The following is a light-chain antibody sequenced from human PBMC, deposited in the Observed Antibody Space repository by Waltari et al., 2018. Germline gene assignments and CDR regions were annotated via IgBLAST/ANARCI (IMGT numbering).Light chain of an antibody. J-gene: IGKJ4*01. CDR1: PKLSSF. Sequence: VLTQSPATLSLSPGERATLSGSASPKLSSFLAWSQQKHVHSPRRLIYNAANRATGVPDWFSGSGPETEFTLTFSSLEPEDCAVDFCQQSYHWLVLTLGGGTTVEIK. V-gene: IGKV3-11*01. CDR2: NAA. CDR3: QQSYHWLVLT.